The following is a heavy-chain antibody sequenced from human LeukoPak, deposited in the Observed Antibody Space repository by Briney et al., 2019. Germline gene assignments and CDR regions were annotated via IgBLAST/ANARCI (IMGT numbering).Heavy chain of an antibody. CDR3: ARGIGGPDY. D-gene: IGHD4-23*01. Sequence: PGGSLRLSCAASGFTFSSYAMSWVRQAPAKGLEWLSVIRGSGDNTYYADSVKGRFTISRDNSKSTLYLQMNSLRAEDTAIYYCARGIGGPDYWGRGTLVTVSS. CDR1: GFTFSSYA. V-gene: IGHV3-23*01. CDR2: IRGSGDNT. J-gene: IGHJ4*02.